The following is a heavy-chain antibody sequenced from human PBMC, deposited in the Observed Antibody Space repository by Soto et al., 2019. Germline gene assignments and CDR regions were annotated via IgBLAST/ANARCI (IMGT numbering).Heavy chain of an antibody. V-gene: IGHV4-59*08. J-gene: IGHJ6*04. CDR1: GGSISSYY. D-gene: IGHD3-3*01. Sequence: SETLSLTCTVSGGSISSYYWSWIRQPPGKGLEWIGYIYYSGSTNYNPSLKSRVTISVDTSKNQFSLKLSSVTAADTAVYYCARHRFGVVTRSSMDVWGKGTTVTVSS. CDR3: ARHRFGVVTRSSMDV. CDR2: IYYSGST.